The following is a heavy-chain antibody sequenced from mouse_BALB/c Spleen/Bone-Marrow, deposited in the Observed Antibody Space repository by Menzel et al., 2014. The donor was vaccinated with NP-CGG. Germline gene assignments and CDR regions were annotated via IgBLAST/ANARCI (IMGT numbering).Heavy chain of an antibody. CDR3: ARSLYPRAMDY. D-gene: IGHD2-1*01. CDR1: GFTFTDYY. J-gene: IGHJ4*01. Sequence: EVRLVESGGGLVQPGGSLRLSCATSGFTFTDYYMSWVRQPPGKALEWLGFIRNKANGYTTEYSASVKSRFTISRDNSQSILYLQMNTLRAEDSATYYCARSLYPRAMDYWGQGTSVTVSS. CDR2: IRNKANGYTT. V-gene: IGHV7-3*02.